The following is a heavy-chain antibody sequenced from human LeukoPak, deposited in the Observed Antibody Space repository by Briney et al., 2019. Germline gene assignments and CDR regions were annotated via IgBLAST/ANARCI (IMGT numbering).Heavy chain of an antibody. Sequence: ASVKVSCKASGFTFTSSAVQWVRQARGQRLEWIGWIVVGSGNTNYAQKFQGRVTITADESTSTAYMELSSLRSEDTAVYYCAREIRFLAGDDCFDPWGQGTLVTVSS. CDR2: IVVGSGNT. CDR1: GFTFTSSA. J-gene: IGHJ5*01. V-gene: IGHV1-58*01. CDR3: AREIRFLAGDDCFDP. D-gene: IGHD3-3*01.